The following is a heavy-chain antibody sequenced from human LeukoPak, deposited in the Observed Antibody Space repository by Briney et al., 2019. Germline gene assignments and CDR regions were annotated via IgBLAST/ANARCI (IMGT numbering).Heavy chain of an antibody. Sequence: GRSLRLSCAASGFTFSDYPIHWVRQAPGKGLEWLAVISYDGSEKYYTDSVRGRFTISRDNSINTLYLQMNSVTPEDTAVYYCVRDGLPIVAVTVISSLGYYYMDVWGKGTTVIVSS. V-gene: IGHV3-30*04. J-gene: IGHJ6*03. CDR1: GFTFSDYP. CDR3: VRDGLPIVAVTVISSLGYYYMDV. CDR2: ISYDGSEK. D-gene: IGHD2-21*02.